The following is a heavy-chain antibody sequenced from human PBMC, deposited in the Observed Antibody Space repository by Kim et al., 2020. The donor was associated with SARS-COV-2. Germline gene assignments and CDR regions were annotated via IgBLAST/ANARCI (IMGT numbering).Heavy chain of an antibody. V-gene: IGHV3-48*02. CDR1: GFTFSSYS. J-gene: IGHJ4*02. Sequence: GGSLRLSCAASGFTFSSYSMNWVRQAPGKGLEWVSYISSSSSTIYYADSVKGRFTISRDNAKNSLYLQMNSLRDEDTAVYYCARYYYDSSGYYYEYSFDYWGQGTLVTVSS. CDR2: ISSSSSTI. CDR3: ARYYYDSSGYYYEYSFDY. D-gene: IGHD3-22*01.